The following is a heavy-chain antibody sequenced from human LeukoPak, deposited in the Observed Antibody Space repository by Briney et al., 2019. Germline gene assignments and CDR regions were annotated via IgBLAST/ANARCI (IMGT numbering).Heavy chain of an antibody. CDR2: ISRSGSTI. V-gene: IGHV3-48*04. CDR3: ARPTWTNYMDV. CDR1: GFTFSSYS. D-gene: IGHD3/OR15-3a*01. J-gene: IGHJ6*03. Sequence: GGSLRLSCAASGFTFSSYSMNWVRQAPGKGLEWVSYISRSGSTIFYADSVKGRFTISRDNAKNSVSLQMNSLRAEDTAVYFCARPTWTNYMDVWGKGTAVTISS.